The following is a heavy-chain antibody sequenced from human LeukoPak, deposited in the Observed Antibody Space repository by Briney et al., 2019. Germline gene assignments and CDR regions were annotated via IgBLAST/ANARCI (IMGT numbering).Heavy chain of an antibody. J-gene: IGHJ4*02. CDR3: ARVPAGYYDILTGYLDY. D-gene: IGHD3-9*01. Sequence: ASVKVSCKASGGTFSSYAISWVRQAPGQGLEWMGWISAYNGNTNYAQKLQGRVTMTTDTSTSTAYMELRSLRSDDTAVYYCARVPAGYYDILTGYLDYWGQGTLVTVSS. V-gene: IGHV1-18*01. CDR1: GGTFSSYA. CDR2: ISAYNGNT.